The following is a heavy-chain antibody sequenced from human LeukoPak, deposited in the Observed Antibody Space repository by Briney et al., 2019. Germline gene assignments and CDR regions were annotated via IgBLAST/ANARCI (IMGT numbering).Heavy chain of an antibody. CDR3: ARFVSSGYYYFDY. CDR2: IKQDGSEK. V-gene: IGHV3-7*01. CDR1: GFTFSSYW. Sequence: PGGSLRLSCAASGFTFSSYWMSWVRQAPGKGLEGVANIKQDGSEKYYVDSVKGRFTISRDNAKNSLYLQMYSLRAEDTAVYYCARFVSSGYYYFDYWGQGTLVTVSS. D-gene: IGHD3-22*01. J-gene: IGHJ4*02.